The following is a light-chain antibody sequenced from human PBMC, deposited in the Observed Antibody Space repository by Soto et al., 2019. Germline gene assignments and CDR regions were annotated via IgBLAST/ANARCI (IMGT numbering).Light chain of an antibody. CDR2: DVS. CDR3: SSYTSSGTLMV. CDR1: SSDVGGYNY. J-gene: IGLJ2*01. V-gene: IGLV2-14*01. Sequence: QSALTQPASVSGSPGQSITISCTGTSSDVGGYNYVSWYQQHPGKAPKLMIYDVSNRPSGVSNRFSGSKSGNTASLTISGLQAADEADYYCSSYTSSGTLMVFGGGTKLTVL.